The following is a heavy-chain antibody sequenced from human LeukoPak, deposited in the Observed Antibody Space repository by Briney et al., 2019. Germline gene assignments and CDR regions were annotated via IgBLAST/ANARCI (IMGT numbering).Heavy chain of an antibody. J-gene: IGHJ5*02. D-gene: IGHD6-13*01. Sequence: GESLKISCKGSGYSFASHWIGWVRQMPGKGLEWMGIIYPGDSDTTYSPSFQGQVTISADKSISTAYLQWSSLKASDTAMYYCARSRSNSWAGFDPWGQGTLVTVSS. CDR2: IYPGDSDT. CDR1: GYSFASHW. CDR3: ARSRSNSWAGFDP. V-gene: IGHV5-51*01.